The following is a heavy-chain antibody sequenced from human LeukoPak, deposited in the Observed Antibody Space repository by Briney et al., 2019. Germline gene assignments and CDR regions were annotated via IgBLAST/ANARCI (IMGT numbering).Heavy chain of an antibody. J-gene: IGHJ4*02. CDR3: ARVHRGRSYFDY. CDR2: INPSGGST. V-gene: IGHV1-46*01. D-gene: IGHD3-10*01. CDR1: GYTFTSYY. Sequence: GASVKVSCTASGYTFTSYYMHWVRQAPGQGLEWMGIINPSGGSTSYARKFQGRVTMTRDTSTSTVYMELSSLRSEDTAVYYCARVHRGRSYFDYWGQGTLVTVSS.